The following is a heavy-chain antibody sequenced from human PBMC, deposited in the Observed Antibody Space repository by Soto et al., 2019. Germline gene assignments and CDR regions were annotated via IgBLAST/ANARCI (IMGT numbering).Heavy chain of an antibody. D-gene: IGHD6-19*01. V-gene: IGHV4-59*01. CDR3: ARVGSSGWSPDY. CDR1: GGSISGYY. CDR2: IFYSGVT. J-gene: IGHJ4*02. Sequence: SETLSLTCTVSGGSISGYYWTWIRQPPGKGLEWRGYIFYSGVTNYSPSLKSRVTLSVDTSKNQFSLKLRSVTAADTAVYYCARVGSSGWSPDYWGRGTLVTVSS.